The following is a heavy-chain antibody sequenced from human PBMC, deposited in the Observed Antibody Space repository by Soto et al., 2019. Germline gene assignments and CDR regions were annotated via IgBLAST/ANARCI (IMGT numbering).Heavy chain of an antibody. Sequence: QEQLVQAGAEVKKPGSSVGISCRASGGTFSNDAVSWVRQAPGQGLQWMGGIIPIFGTTHYAQKFQGRVTITADESTATAYMELRSVTSEDTAVYYCATGLRTGNYGMDVWGQGTAVTVSS. CDR3: ATGLRTGNYGMDV. CDR1: GGTFSNDA. CDR2: IIPIFGTT. J-gene: IGHJ6*02. V-gene: IGHV1-69*01. D-gene: IGHD3-10*01.